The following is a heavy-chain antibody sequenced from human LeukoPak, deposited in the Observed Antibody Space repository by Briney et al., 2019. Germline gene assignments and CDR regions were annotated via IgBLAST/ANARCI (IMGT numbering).Heavy chain of an antibody. CDR1: GGSISSYY. V-gene: IGHV4-59*12. Sequence: SETLSLTCTVSGGSISSYYWSWIRQPPGKGLEWIGYIYYSGSTNYNPSLKSRVTISVDTSKNQFSLKLSSVTAADTAVYYCARRVMITFGGVIARAHPLDYWGQGTLVTVSS. D-gene: IGHD3-16*02. CDR2: IYYSGST. J-gene: IGHJ4*02. CDR3: ARRVMITFGGVIARAHPLDY.